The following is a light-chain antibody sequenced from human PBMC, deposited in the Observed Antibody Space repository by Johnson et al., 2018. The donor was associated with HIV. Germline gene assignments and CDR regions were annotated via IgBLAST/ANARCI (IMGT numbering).Light chain of an antibody. V-gene: IGLV1-51*02. Sequence: QSVLTQPPSVSAAPGQKVTIFCSGSSSNIGNNYVSWYQQVPGTAPKLLIYENTKRPSGIPDRFSGSKSGTSATLGITGLQTGDEADYYCGTWDSSLSAYVFGTGTKVAVL. CDR1: SSNIGNNY. J-gene: IGLJ1*01. CDR3: GTWDSSLSAYV. CDR2: ENT.